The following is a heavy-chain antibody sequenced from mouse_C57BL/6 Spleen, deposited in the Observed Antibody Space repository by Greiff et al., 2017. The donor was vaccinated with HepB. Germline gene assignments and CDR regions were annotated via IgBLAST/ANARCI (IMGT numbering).Heavy chain of an antibody. CDR2: IYPGSGNT. Sequence: QVQLQQSGPELVKPGASVKISCKASGYSFTSYYIHWVKQRPGQGLEWIGWIYPGSGNTKYNEKFKGKATLTADTSSSTAYMQLSSLTSEDSAVYYCARPYGNSYWYFDVWGTGTTVTVSS. J-gene: IGHJ1*03. D-gene: IGHD2-1*01. CDR3: ARPYGNSYWYFDV. V-gene: IGHV1-66*01. CDR1: GYSFTSYY.